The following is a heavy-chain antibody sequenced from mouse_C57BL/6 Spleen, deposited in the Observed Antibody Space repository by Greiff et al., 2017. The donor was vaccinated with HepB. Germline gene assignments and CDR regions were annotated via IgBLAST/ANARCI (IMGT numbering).Heavy chain of an antibody. Sequence: VQLQESGPELVKPGASVKISCKASGYAFSSSWMNWVKQRPGKGLEWIGRIYPGDGDTNYNGKFKGKATLTADKSSSTAYMQLSSLTSEDSAVYFCARWGIYYDYAGYFDYWGQGTTLTVSS. J-gene: IGHJ2*01. V-gene: IGHV1-82*01. CDR3: ARWGIYYDYAGYFDY. CDR1: GYAFSSSW. CDR2: IYPGDGDT. D-gene: IGHD2-4*01.